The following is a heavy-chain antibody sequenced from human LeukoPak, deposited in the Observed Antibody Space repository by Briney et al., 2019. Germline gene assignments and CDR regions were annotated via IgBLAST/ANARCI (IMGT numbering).Heavy chain of an antibody. CDR1: GHSFTSYW. CDR2: IYPGDSDT. D-gene: IGHD2-2*01. V-gene: IGHV5-51*01. J-gene: IGHJ4*02. Sequence: GESLKISCKGSGHSFTSYWIGWVRQMPGKGLEWMGIIYPGDSDTRYSPSFQGQVTISADKSISTAYLQWSSLKASDTAIYYCARLECSSTTCPFAYWGQGTLVTVSS. CDR3: ARLECSSTTCPFAY.